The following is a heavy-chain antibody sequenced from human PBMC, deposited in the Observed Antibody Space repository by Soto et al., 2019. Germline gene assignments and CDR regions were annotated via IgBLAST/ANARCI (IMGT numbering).Heavy chain of an antibody. V-gene: IGHV1-69*01. CDR1: GGTFRNYA. Sequence: QVQLVQSGAEVKKPGSSVKLSCKTSGGTFRNYAINWVRQAPGQGLEWIGGSIPVLGTANYAQTFQGRFKITADEATSTAYMERSSLRSEDTAVYYCAIPLPKQQLVRGAFDHWGQGTLVTVAS. CDR2: SIPVLGTA. CDR3: AIPLPKQQLVRGAFDH. J-gene: IGHJ4*02. D-gene: IGHD6-13*01.